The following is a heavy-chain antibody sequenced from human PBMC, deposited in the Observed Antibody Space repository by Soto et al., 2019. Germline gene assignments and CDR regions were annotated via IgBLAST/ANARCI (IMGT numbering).Heavy chain of an antibody. J-gene: IGHJ5*02. CDR1: GYTFTSYG. V-gene: IGHV1-18*01. D-gene: IGHD2-15*01. Sequence: ASVKVSCKASGYTFTSYGISWVRQAPGQGLEWMGWISAYNGNTNYAQKLQGRVTMTTDTSTSTAYMELRSLRSDDTAVYYCARDLMGYCSGGSCYWFDPWGQGTLVTVSS. CDR3: ARDLMGYCSGGSCYWFDP. CDR2: ISAYNGNT.